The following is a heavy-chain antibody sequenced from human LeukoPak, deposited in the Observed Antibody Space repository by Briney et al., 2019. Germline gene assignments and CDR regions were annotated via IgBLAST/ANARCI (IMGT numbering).Heavy chain of an antibody. CDR3: AREAPSDGFDY. CDR1: GGTFSSYA. V-gene: IGHV1-69*06. J-gene: IGHJ4*02. Sequence: SVKVSCTASGGTFSSYAISWVRQAPGQGLEWMGGIIPIFGTANYAQKFQGRVTITADKSTSTAYMELSSLRSEDTAVYYGAREAPSDGFDYWGQGTLVTVSS. D-gene: IGHD6-6*01. CDR2: IIPIFGTA.